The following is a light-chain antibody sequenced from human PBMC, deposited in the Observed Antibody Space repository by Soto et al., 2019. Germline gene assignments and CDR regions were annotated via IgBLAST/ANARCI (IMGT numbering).Light chain of an antibody. J-gene: IGKJ1*01. CDR2: DAS. CDR1: QSISSW. V-gene: IGKV1-5*01. Sequence: ITRSPGTLCASVGDRVTITCRASQSISSWLAWYQQKPGKAPKLLIYDASSLESGVPSRFSGSGSGTEFTLTISSLQPDDFATYYCQQYNSYWTFGQGTKV. CDR3: QQYNSYWT.